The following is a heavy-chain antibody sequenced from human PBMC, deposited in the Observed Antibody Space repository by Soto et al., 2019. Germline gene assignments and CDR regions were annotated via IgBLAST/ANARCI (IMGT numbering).Heavy chain of an antibody. CDR2: ISGSGGST. D-gene: IGHD3-3*01. Sequence: GGSLRLSCAASGFTFSSYAMSWVRQAPGKGLEWVSAISGSGGSTYYADSVKGRFTISRDNSKNTLYLQMNSLRAEDTAVYYCAKESGNDFWSGYYKDYYYYGMDVWGQGTMVTVSS. V-gene: IGHV3-23*01. J-gene: IGHJ6*02. CDR1: GFTFSSYA. CDR3: AKESGNDFWSGYYKDYYYYGMDV.